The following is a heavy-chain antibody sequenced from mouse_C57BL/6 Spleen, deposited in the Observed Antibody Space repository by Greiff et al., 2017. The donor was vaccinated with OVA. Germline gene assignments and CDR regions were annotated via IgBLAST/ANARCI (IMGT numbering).Heavy chain of an antibody. CDR3: ARVDD. J-gene: IGHJ2*01. CDR2: ISYDGSN. V-gene: IGHV3-6*01. CDR1: GYSITSGYY. Sequence: EVQLQQSGPGLVKPSQSLSLTCSVTGYSITSGYYWNWIRQFPGNKLEWMGYISYDGSNNYNPSLKNRISITRDTSKNQFFLKLNSVTTEDTATYYCARVDDWGQGTTLTVSS.